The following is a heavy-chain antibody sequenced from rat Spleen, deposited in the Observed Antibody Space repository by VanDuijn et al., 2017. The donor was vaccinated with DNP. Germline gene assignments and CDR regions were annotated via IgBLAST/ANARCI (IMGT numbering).Heavy chain of an antibody. J-gene: IGHJ2*01. Sequence: EVQLQESGPGLVKPSQSLSLTCSVTGYSITSGFRWTWIRKFPGNKLEWVGYINSEGSTDYNPSLKSRVSITRDTSKNQFFLQINSVTTEDTATYYCAIQLGVFDYWGQGVMVSVSS. CDR2: INSEGST. D-gene: IGHD5-1*01. V-gene: IGHV3-3*01. CDR3: AIQLGVFDY. CDR1: GYSITSGFR.